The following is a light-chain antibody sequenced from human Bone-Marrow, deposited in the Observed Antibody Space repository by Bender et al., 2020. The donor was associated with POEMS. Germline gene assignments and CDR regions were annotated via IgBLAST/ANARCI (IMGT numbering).Light chain of an antibody. CDR3: CSYAGSYWV. CDR2: EVT. J-gene: IGLJ3*02. V-gene: IGLV2-8*01. Sequence: QSALTQPASVSGSPGQSITISCTGTSSDVGGYNFVSWYQQYPGKAPKTLIYEVTKRPSGVPDRLSGSKSGNTASLTVSGLQADDEGDYYCCSYAGSYWVFGGGTKLTV. CDR1: SSDVGGYNF.